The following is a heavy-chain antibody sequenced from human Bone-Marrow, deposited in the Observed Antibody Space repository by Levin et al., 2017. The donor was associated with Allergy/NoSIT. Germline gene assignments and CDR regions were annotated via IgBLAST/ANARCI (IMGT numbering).Heavy chain of an antibody. J-gene: IGHJ4*02. CDR1: GFTFITYA. CDR2: ISGSGTGT. V-gene: IGHV3-23*01. CDR3: AKSYSSSSEFDY. D-gene: IGHD6-6*01. Sequence: SCAASGFTFITYAMNWVRQAPGKGLEWVSTISGSGTGTFYADSVKGRFTISRDNSKNTLFLQMNSLRAEDTAIYYCAKSYSSSSEFDYWGQGTLATVSS.